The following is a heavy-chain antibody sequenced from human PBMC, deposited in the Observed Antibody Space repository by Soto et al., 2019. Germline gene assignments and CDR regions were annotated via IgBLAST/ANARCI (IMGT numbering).Heavy chain of an antibody. CDR2: IWYDGSNK. J-gene: IGHJ4*02. V-gene: IGHV3-33*01. Sequence: SLILSCAASGFTFSSYGMHWVRQAPGKGLGWVAVIWYDGSNKYYADSVKGRFTISRDNSKNTLYLQMNSLRAEDTAVYYCARESGSSWSMKFDYWGQGTLVTGSS. CDR3: ARESGSSWSMKFDY. D-gene: IGHD6-13*01. CDR1: GFTFSSYG.